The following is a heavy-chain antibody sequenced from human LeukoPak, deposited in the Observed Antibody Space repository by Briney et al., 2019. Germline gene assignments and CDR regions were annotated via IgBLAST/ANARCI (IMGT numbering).Heavy chain of an antibody. CDR2: LNHSGST. CDR1: GGSFSGYY. Sequence: PSETLSLTCAVYGGSFSGYYWSWIRQPPGKGLEWIGELNHSGSTNYNPSLKSRVTISVDTSKNQFSLKLSSVTAADTAVYYCARVRDTAMVTVDYYYGMDVWGQGTTVTVSS. CDR3: ARVRDTAMVTVDYYYGMDV. V-gene: IGHV4-34*01. D-gene: IGHD5-18*01. J-gene: IGHJ6*02.